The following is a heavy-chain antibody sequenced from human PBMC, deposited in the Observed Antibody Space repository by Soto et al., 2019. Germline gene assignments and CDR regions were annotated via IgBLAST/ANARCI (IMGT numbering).Heavy chain of an antibody. CDR2: ISGSGGST. J-gene: IGHJ3*02. Sequence: PVGSLRLSCAASGFTFSSYAMSWVRQAPGKGLEWVSAISGSGGSTYYADSVKGRFTISRDNSKNTLYLQMNSLRAEDTAVYYCAKVQYYYDSSGYYYIASAFDIWGQGTMVTVSS. CDR1: GFTFSSYA. CDR3: AKVQYYYDSSGYYYIASAFDI. V-gene: IGHV3-23*01. D-gene: IGHD3-22*01.